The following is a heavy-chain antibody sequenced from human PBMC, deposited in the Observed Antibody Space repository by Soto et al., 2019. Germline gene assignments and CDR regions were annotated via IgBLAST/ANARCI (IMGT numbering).Heavy chain of an antibody. J-gene: IGHJ4*02. CDR1: GFSLSTSGVG. D-gene: IGHD5-12*01. CDR3: ALKGDGYRGFKY. V-gene: IGHV2-5*02. Sequence: QITLKESGPTLVKPTQTLTLTCTLSGFSLSTSGVGVGWIRQPPGKALEWLALIYWDDDKRYSPFLKSRLTIXKDXSKNQVVLTLTNMDPVDTATYYCALKGDGYRGFKYWGQGTLVTVSS. CDR2: IYWDDDK.